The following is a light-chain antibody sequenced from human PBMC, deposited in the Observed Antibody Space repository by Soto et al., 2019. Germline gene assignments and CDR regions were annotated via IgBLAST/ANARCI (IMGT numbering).Light chain of an antibody. J-gene: IGLJ3*02. CDR3: SSSVRRRTWV. Sequence: QSALTQPASVSGSPGQTITISCTGASRDVENNNDVSWYQQHPGKAPKLLIYEATKRPSGVSNRFSGSKSGDTASLTISGLQAEDEADYFCSSSVRRRTWVFGGGTQLTVL. CDR2: EAT. V-gene: IGLV2-23*01. CDR1: SRDVENNND.